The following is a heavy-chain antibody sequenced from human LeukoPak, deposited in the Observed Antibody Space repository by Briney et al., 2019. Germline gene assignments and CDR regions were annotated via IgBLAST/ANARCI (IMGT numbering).Heavy chain of an antibody. Sequence: GGSLRLSCAASGFTFSSYAMHWVRQAPGKGLEWVAVISYDGSNKYYADSVKGRFTISRDNSKNTLYLQMNSLRAEDTAVYYCAKLIGQEGATGHYWGQGTLVTVSS. CDR1: GFTFSSYA. V-gene: IGHV3-30-3*02. CDR2: ISYDGSNK. J-gene: IGHJ4*02. D-gene: IGHD1-14*01. CDR3: AKLIGQEGATGHY.